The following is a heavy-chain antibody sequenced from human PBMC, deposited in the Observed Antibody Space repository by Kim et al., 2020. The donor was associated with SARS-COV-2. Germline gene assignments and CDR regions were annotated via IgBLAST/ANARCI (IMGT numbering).Heavy chain of an antibody. CDR3: ARDGPGPTKNFDS. Sequence: ARNVQGRVTLPRDTAAITVYMEISSLTSDDTAVYYCARDGPGPTKNFDSWGQGTLVTVSS. J-gene: IGHJ4*02. V-gene: IGHV1-46*01.